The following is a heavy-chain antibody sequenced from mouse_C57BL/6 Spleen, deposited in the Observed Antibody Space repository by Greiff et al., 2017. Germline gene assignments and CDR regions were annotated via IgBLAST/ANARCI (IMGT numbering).Heavy chain of an antibody. D-gene: IGHD1-1*01. CDR2: IDPSDSYT. V-gene: IGHV1-59*01. CDR1: GYTFTSYW. CDR3: ARLSITTVVPPDY. J-gene: IGHJ2*01. Sequence: VQLQQPGAELVRPGTSVKLSCKASGYTFTSYWMHWVKQRPGQGLEWIGVIDPSDSYTNYNQKFKGKATLTVDTSSSTAYMQLSSLTSEDSAVYYCARLSITTVVPPDYWGQGTTLTVSS.